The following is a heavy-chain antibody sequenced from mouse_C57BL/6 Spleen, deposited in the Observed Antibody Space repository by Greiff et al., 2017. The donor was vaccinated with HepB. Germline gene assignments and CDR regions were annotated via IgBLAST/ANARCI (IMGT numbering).Heavy chain of an antibody. CDR2: IYPGSGNT. J-gene: IGHJ3*01. D-gene: IGHD1-1*01. Sequence: VKLMESGAELVRPGASVKLSCKASGYTFTDYYINWVKQRPGQGLEWIARIYPGSGNTYYNEKFKGKATLTAEKSSSTAYMQLSSLTSEDSAVYFCARGGTTVPPWFAYWGQGTLVTVSA. V-gene: IGHV1-76*01. CDR3: ARGGTTVPPWFAY. CDR1: GYTFTDYY.